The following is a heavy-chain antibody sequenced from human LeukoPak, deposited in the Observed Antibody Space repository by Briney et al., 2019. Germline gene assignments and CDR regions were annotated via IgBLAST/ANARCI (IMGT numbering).Heavy chain of an antibody. V-gene: IGHV1-46*01. D-gene: IGHD6-19*01. Sequence: APVKASSTASGYTFTSYYIHWVRQAPGQGLEWMGMINPSGGTTTSAQNFQGRVTMTRDTSTTTAYMELSSLRSEDTAIYYCAKEGNSGWVPKYWGEGTLVTVSS. CDR3: AKEGNSGWVPKY. CDR1: GYTFTSYY. J-gene: IGHJ4*02. CDR2: INPSGGTT.